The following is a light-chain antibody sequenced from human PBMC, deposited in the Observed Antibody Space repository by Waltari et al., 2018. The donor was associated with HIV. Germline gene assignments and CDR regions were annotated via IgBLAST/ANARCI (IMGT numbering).Light chain of an antibody. CDR1: NSDVGGYNY. V-gene: IGLV2-14*01. J-gene: IGLJ3*02. CDR3: FSYRSSSTRV. CDR2: EVS. Sequence: QSALTQPASVSGSPGQSITISCTGTNSDVGGYNYVPWYQQHPGKAPKLIIYEVSNRPSGISDRFSGAKSGNTASLTISGLQAEDEADYYCFSYRSSSTRVFGGGTKLTVL.